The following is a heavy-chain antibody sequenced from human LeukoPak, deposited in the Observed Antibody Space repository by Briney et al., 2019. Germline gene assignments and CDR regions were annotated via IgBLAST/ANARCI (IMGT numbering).Heavy chain of an antibody. V-gene: IGHV3-66*01. D-gene: IGHD3-22*01. CDR2: IYSGGST. Sequence: GGSLSLSCAASGFTVSGNYMSWVRQAPGKGLEWVSVIYSGGSTYYADSVKGRFTISRDNSKNTLYLQMNSLRAEDTAVYYCARDRYDSFFDYWGQGTLVTVSS. CDR3: ARDRYDSFFDY. J-gene: IGHJ4*02. CDR1: GFTVSGNY.